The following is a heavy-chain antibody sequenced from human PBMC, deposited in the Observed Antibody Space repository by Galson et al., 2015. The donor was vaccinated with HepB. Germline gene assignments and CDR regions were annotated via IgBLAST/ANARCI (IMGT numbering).Heavy chain of an antibody. J-gene: IGHJ3*02. Sequence: TLRLSCAASGFTFSDYYMSWIRQAPGKGLEWVSYISNSGSYTNYADSVKGRFTISRDKAKNSLYLRMNSLRAEDTAVYYCARDRLDISIFGVPREKAFDIWGQGTMVTVSS. CDR2: ISNSGSYT. CDR1: GFTFSDYY. D-gene: IGHD3-3*01. CDR3: ARDRLDISIFGVPREKAFDI. V-gene: IGHV3-11*06.